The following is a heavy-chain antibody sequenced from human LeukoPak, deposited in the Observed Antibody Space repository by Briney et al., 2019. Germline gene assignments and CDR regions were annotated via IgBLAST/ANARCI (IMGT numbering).Heavy chain of an antibody. CDR1: GLTFNNAW. Sequence: GGSLRLSCAASGLTFNNAWMSWVRQAPGKGLEWVGRIKSKTDGGTTDDAAPVKGRFTISRDDSKNTLYLQMNSLKTEDTAVYYCTTGVGGSSWNYYFDYWGQGTLLTVSS. CDR2: IKSKTDGGTT. D-gene: IGHD6-13*01. J-gene: IGHJ4*02. CDR3: TTGVGGSSWNYYFDY. V-gene: IGHV3-15*01.